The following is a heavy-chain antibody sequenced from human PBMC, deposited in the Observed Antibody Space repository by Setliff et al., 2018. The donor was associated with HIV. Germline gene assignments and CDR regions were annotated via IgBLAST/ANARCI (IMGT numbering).Heavy chain of an antibody. V-gene: IGHV4-34*01. J-gene: IGHJ4*02. CDR2: IDHTGSA. D-gene: IGHD6-19*01. CDR1: GGSFSAYY. CDR3: ARGPRVSAAVVETPSAY. Sequence: SETLSLTCAVSGGSFSAYYWTWIRQSPHKGLEWVGEIDHTGSAYYNPSLTSRVTISVDTSKNRFSLELFSVTAADTALYYCARGPRVSAAVVETPSAYWGQGTRVTVSS.